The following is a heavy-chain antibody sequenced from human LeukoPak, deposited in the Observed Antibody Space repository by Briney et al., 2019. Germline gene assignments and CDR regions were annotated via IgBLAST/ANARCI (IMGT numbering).Heavy chain of an antibody. V-gene: IGHV3-21*01. Sequence: GGSLRLSCAASGFTLSSYAMSWVRQAPGKGLEWVSSISSSTSYISYADSVKGLFTISRDNAKNSLYLQMNSLRAEDTAVYYCARGGTSGWYAQDAFDIWGQGTMVTVSS. CDR2: ISSSTSYI. J-gene: IGHJ3*02. CDR1: GFTLSSYA. CDR3: ARGGTSGWYAQDAFDI. D-gene: IGHD6-19*01.